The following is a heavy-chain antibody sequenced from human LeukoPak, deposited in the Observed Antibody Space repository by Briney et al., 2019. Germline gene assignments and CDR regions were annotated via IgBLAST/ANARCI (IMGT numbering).Heavy chain of an antibody. CDR1: GGSFSGYY. V-gene: IGHV4-34*01. CDR2: IYYSGST. J-gene: IGHJ4*02. D-gene: IGHD2-21*02. Sequence: SETLSLTCAVYGGSFSGYYWSWIRQPPGKGLEWIGSIYYSGSTYYNPSLKSRVTISVDTSKNQFSLKLSSVTAADTAVYYCARMAVAVAGTFDYWGQGTLVTVSS. CDR3: ARMAVAVAGTFDY.